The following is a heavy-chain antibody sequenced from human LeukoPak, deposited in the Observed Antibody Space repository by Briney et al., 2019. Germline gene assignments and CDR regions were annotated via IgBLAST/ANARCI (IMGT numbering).Heavy chain of an antibody. D-gene: IGHD1-7*01. CDR3: AKDLFPWETGTRAVDY. CDR1: GFTFSSYA. V-gene: IGHV3-23*01. CDR2: ISGSGGST. Sequence: GGSLRLSCAASGFTFSSYAMSWVRQAPGKGLEWVSAISGSGGSTYYADSVKGRFTISRDNSKNTLYLQMNSLRAEDTAVYYCAKDLFPWETGTRAVDYWGQGTLVTVSS. J-gene: IGHJ4*02.